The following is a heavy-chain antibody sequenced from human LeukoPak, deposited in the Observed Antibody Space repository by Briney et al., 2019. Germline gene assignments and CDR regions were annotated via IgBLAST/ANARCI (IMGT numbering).Heavy chain of an antibody. CDR2: LYSSGST. V-gene: IGHV3-66*03. CDR3: AKDHGGSSGWYGGSLPLFDP. CDR1: GFTVSSNY. Sequence: QAGGSLRLSCAASGFTVSSNYMSWVRQAPGKGLEWVSVLYSSGSTYYADSVKGRFTISRDNSKNTLYLQMNSLRAEDTAVYYCAKDHGGSSGWYGGSLPLFDPWGQGTLVTVSS. J-gene: IGHJ5*02. D-gene: IGHD6-19*01.